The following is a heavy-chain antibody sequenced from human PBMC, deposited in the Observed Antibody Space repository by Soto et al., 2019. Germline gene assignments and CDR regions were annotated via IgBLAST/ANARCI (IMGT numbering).Heavy chain of an antibody. J-gene: IGHJ3*02. Sequence: EVQLLESGGGLVQPGGSLRLSCAVSGFTFSRHAMSWVRQAPGKGLEWVATIGDSGGMTYYADSVKGRFTISRDNSRNTLSLQMNILRDEDTAVDYCAKVDLPQFFEWLLPGCTFAIWGRGTMLTVYS. V-gene: IGHV3-23*01. CDR3: AKVDLPQFFEWLLPGCTFAI. CDR2: IGDSGGMT. CDR1: GFTFSRHA. D-gene: IGHD3-3*01.